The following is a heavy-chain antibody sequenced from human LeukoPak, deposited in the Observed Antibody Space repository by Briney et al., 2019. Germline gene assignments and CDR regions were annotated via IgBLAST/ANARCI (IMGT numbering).Heavy chain of an antibody. CDR3: ARAIANYGYIFDY. CDR2: ISSSSSYI. V-gene: IGHV3-21*01. Sequence: GPSLSLFRAASGFTFSIYCLNWVRQAPGEGLEWVSFISSSSSYIYYAVSVKGRIPIYRDNAKNSLYLQMNSLRAEDTAVYYCARAIANYGYIFDYWGQGTLVTVSS. CDR1: GFTFSIYC. D-gene: IGHD5-18*01. J-gene: IGHJ4*02.